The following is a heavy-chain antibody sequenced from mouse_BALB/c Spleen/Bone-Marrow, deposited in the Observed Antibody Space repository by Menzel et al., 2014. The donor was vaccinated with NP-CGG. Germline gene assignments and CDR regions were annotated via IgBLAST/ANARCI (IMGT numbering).Heavy chain of an antibody. V-gene: IGHV1-62-2*01. J-gene: IGHJ4*01. D-gene: IGHD2-12*01. CDR2: FFPGRGSI. Sequence: VQLQQSGAELVKPGASVKLSCKASGYTFTEYIIHWIKQRSGQGLEWIGWFFPGRGSIKYNEKFKDKATLTADKSSSTVYMGLSRLTSEDSAVYFCARHEDLDIRRRLGAMDYWGQGTSVTVAS. CDR1: GYTFTEYI. CDR3: ARHEDLDIRRRLGAMDY.